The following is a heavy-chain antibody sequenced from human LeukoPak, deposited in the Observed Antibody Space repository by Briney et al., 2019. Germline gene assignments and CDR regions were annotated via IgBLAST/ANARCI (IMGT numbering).Heavy chain of an antibody. Sequence: ASVKVSCKASGYTFTSYYMHWVRQAPGQGLEWMGWISAYNGNTNYAQKLQGRVTITTDTSTSTAYMELRSLRSDDTAVYYCARDEDDSSGYSSDDYWGQGTLVTVSS. CDR3: ARDEDDSSGYSSDDY. CDR2: ISAYNGNT. V-gene: IGHV1-18*04. CDR1: GYTFTSYY. D-gene: IGHD3-22*01. J-gene: IGHJ4*02.